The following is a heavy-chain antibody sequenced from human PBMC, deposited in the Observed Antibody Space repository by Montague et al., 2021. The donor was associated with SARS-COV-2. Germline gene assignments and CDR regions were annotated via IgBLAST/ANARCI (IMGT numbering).Heavy chain of an antibody. D-gene: IGHD4-17*01. CDR2: INHSGST. V-gene: IGHV4-34*01. Sequence: SETLSLTCAVYGGSFSGYYWSWIRQPPGKGLEWIGEINHSGSTNYNPSLKSRVTISVDTSKNQFSLKLGSVTAADTAVYYCARGRPVTTFYYYYGMDVWGQGTTVTVSS. CDR1: GGSFSGYY. CDR3: ARGRPVTTFYYYYGMDV. J-gene: IGHJ6*02.